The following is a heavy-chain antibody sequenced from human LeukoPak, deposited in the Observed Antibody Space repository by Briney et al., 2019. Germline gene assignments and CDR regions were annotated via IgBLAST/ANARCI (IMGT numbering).Heavy chain of an antibody. D-gene: IGHD2-2*01. Sequence: GGSLRLSCAASGFTFSSYAMSWVRQAPGKGLEWVAVIWYDGSNKYYADSVKGRFTISRDNSKNTLYLQMNSLRAEDTAVYYCARGIVVVPAANYYMDVWGKGTTVTVSS. J-gene: IGHJ6*03. V-gene: IGHV3-33*08. CDR2: IWYDGSNK. CDR1: GFTFSSYA. CDR3: ARGIVVVPAANYYMDV.